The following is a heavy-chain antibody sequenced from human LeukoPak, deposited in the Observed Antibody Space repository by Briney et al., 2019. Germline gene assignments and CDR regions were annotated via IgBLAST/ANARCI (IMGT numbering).Heavy chain of an antibody. D-gene: IGHD3-10*01. CDR1: GGSISSSGYY. CDR2: IYHSGST. J-gene: IGHJ4*02. Sequence: SETLSLTCTVSGGSISSSGYYWGWIRQPPGKGLEWNGSIYHSGSTYYNPSLKSRVTISVDTSKNQFSLKLSSVTAADTAVYYRARVQYYYGSGSYSLFDYWGQGTLVTVSS. CDR3: ARVQYYYGSGSYSLFDY. V-gene: IGHV4-39*07.